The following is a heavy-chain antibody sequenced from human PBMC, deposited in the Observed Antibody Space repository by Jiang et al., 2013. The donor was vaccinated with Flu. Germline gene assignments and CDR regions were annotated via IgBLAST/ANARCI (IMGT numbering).Heavy chain of an antibody. D-gene: IGHD5-12*01. Sequence: VQLVESGAEVKKPGASVRVSCATSGYSFLSHSMHWVRQAPGQGLEWMGMILPSGGSAVYAQKFQGRATMTSDTSTGTVYMELSGLRSEDTAVYYCGSGCSHNCPVNPWGQGTLVIVSS. CDR2: ILPSGGSA. CDR3: GSGCSHNCPVNP. J-gene: IGHJ5*02. V-gene: IGHV1-46*03. CDR1: GYSFLSHS.